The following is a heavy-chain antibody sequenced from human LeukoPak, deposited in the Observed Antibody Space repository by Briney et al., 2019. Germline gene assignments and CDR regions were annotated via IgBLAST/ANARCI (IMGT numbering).Heavy chain of an antibody. V-gene: IGHV3-21*01. CDR2: ISGSSSYI. Sequence: PGGSLRLSCAASGFTFSSYSMNWVRQAPGKGLEWVSSISGSSSYIYYAGSVKGRFTISRDNAKNSLYLQMNSLRAEDTAVYYCARESGSYRTYYFDYWGQGTLVTVSS. D-gene: IGHD1-26*01. CDR3: ARESGSYRTYYFDY. CDR1: GFTFSSYS. J-gene: IGHJ4*02.